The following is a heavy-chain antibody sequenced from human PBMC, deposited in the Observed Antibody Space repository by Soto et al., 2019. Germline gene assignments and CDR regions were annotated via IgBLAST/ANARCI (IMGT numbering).Heavy chain of an antibody. CDR1: GDSISTSNYY. CDR2: MHLSEST. CDR3: ARARESRNRNAYNI. J-gene: IGHJ3*02. V-gene: IGHV4-39*06. Sequence: SETLCLTCIVSGDSISTSNYYWARIRQPPGKALEWIGTMHLSESTYYKPSLWSRVTISVDTSQNQLPSSRGSVSGADSAGSSCARARESRNRNAYNIWRNGTRVTV.